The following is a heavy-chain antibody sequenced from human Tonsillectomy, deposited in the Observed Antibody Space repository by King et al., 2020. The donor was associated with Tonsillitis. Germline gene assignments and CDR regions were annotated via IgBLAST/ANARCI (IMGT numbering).Heavy chain of an antibody. Sequence: VQLVESGGGVGHPGGSLRLSCEGSGFTFSRYAIHWVRQGPGKGLEWVALIWSDGDNKFYAESVRGRFTVSRDNSTNTVYLQMNSLRAEDTAVYSCAGDRYYYGSDGLYYAGAFNIWGQGTTVTVSS. CDR3: AGDRYYYGSDGLYYAGAFNI. V-gene: IGHV3-33*08. CDR2: IWSDGDNK. D-gene: IGHD3-22*01. J-gene: IGHJ3*02. CDR1: GFTFSRYA.